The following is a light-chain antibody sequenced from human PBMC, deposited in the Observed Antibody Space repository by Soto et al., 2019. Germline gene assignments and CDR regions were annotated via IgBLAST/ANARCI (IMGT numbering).Light chain of an antibody. Sequence: ELLLTQSPGTLSLSPGERATLSCRASQTVNNNYLAWYQQIPGQAPRLLISGASGRATGTPDRFSGSASGTDFTLTISRLEPEDFAVYYCEYYGSSITFGGGTKVDIK. J-gene: IGKJ4*01. V-gene: IGKV3-20*01. CDR1: QTVNNNY. CDR3: EYYGSSIT. CDR2: GAS.